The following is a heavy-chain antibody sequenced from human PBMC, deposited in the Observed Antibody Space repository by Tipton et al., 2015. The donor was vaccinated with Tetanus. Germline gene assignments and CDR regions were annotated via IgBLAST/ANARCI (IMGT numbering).Heavy chain of an antibody. Sequence: SLRLSCAASGFTFSGYDMHWVRQATGKGLEWVSGISWNSGSIGYADSVKGRFTISRDNAKNSLYLQMNSLRAEDTALYYCAKDTGVTPHYGMDVWGQGTTVTVSS. D-gene: IGHD2-21*02. CDR2: ISWNSGSI. CDR3: AKDTGVTPHYGMDV. V-gene: IGHV3-9*01. CDR1: GFTFSGYD. J-gene: IGHJ6*02.